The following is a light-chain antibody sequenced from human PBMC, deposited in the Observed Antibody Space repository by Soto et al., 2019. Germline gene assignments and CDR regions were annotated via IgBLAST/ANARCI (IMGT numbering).Light chain of an antibody. CDR2: DVS. J-gene: IGLJ1*01. V-gene: IGLV2-11*01. CDR3: CSYAGSYTYV. CDR1: SSDVGGYNY. Sequence: QSALTQPRSVSGSPGQSVTISCTGTSSDVGGYNYVSWYQQHPGKAPKLMIHDVSKRPSGVPDRFSGSKSGNTASLTISGLQAEDEAAYHCCSYAGSYTYVFGTGTKVTVL.